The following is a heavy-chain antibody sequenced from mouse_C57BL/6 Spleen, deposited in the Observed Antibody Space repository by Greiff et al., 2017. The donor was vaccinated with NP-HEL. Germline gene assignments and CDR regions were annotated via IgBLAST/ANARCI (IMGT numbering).Heavy chain of an antibody. D-gene: IGHD1-1*01. Sequence: VKLQQSGAELVKPGASVKISCKASGYAFSSYWMNWVKQRPGKGLEWIGQIYPGDGDTNYNGKFKGKATLTADKSSSTASMQISSLTYTASPVYFCARLPFTTVVAAWFAYWGQGTLVTVSA. CDR2: IYPGDGDT. CDR3: ARLPFTTVVAAWFAY. V-gene: IGHV1-80*01. J-gene: IGHJ3*01. CDR1: GYAFSSYW.